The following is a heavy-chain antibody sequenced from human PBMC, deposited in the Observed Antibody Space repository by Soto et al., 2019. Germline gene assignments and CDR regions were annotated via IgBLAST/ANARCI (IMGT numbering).Heavy chain of an antibody. D-gene: IGHD3-10*01. CDR2: ISSSSSYI. CDR3: AREALYGSGSYYTFDY. CDR1: GFTFSRYI. V-gene: IGHV3-21*01. J-gene: IGHJ4*02. Sequence: PGGSLRLSCAASGFTFSRYIMNWVRQAPGKGLEWVSSISSSSSYIYYAGSAKGRFTISRDNAKNSLYLQMNSLRAEDTAVYYCAREALYGSGSYYTFDYWGQGTLVTVSS.